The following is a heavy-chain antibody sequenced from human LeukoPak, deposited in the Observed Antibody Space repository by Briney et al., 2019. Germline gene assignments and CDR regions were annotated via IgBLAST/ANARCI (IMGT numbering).Heavy chain of an antibody. Sequence: SETLSLTCTVSGGSISSYYWSWIRRPPGKGLEWIGYIYYSGSTNYNPSLKSRVTISVDTSKNQFSLKLSSVTAADTAVYYCARVWEYYDYVWGSYRHDFDYWGQGTLVTVSS. V-gene: IGHV4-59*01. CDR3: ARVWEYYDYVWGSYRHDFDY. CDR1: GGSISSYY. J-gene: IGHJ4*02. CDR2: IYYSGST. D-gene: IGHD3-16*02.